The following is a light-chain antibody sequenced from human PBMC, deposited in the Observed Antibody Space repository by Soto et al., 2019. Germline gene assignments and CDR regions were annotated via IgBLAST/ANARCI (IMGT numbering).Light chain of an antibody. J-gene: IGKJ5*01. Sequence: EIVLTQSPGTLSLSPGDTATLSCRASQSVSSSYLAWYQQKPGQAPRLLIYGASSRATGIPDRFSGSGSGTDFTLTISRLEPEDLAVYYCQQYGSSRISFCQGTRLEI. CDR1: QSVSSSY. V-gene: IGKV3-20*01. CDR3: QQYGSSRIS. CDR2: GAS.